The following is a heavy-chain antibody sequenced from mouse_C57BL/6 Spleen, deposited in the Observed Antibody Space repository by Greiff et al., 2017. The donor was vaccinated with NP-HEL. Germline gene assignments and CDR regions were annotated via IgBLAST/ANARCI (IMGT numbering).Heavy chain of an antibody. V-gene: IGHV2-2*01. Sequence: VQLQQSGPGLVQPSQSLSITCTVSGFSLTSYGVHWVRQSPGKGLEWLGVIWSGGSTDYTAAFISRLSISKDNSKSQVFFKMNSLQADDTAIYYCARSTMITDYFDYWGQGTTLTVSS. CDR3: ARSTMITDYFDY. D-gene: IGHD2-4*01. J-gene: IGHJ2*01. CDR1: GFSLTSYG. CDR2: IWSGGST.